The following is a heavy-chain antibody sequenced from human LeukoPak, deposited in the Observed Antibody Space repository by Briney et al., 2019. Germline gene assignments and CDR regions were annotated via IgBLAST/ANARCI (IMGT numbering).Heavy chain of an antibody. D-gene: IGHD6-13*01. J-gene: IGHJ4*02. CDR2: INTDGSST. CDR1: GFTFSSYW. CDR3: ARGGYSTSWYWIH. V-gene: IGHV3-74*01. Sequence: GGSLRLSCAASGFTFSSYWMHWVRQAPGKGLVWVSRINTDGSSTSYADSVKGRFTISRDNAKNTLYLQMNSLRAEDTAVYYCARGGYSTSWYWIHWGQGTLVTVSS.